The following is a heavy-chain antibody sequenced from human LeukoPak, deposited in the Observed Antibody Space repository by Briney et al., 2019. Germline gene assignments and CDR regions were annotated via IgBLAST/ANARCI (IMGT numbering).Heavy chain of an antibody. CDR1: GGSFSGYH. D-gene: IGHD2-15*01. CDR2: INHSGST. J-gene: IGHJ5*02. Sequence: SETLSLTCAVYGGSFSGYHWSWIRQPPGKGLEWIGEINHSGSTNYNPSLKSRVTISVDTSKNQFSLKLSSVTAADTAVYYCARLSGPLRVVVAATGWFDPWGQGTLVTVSS. V-gene: IGHV4-34*01. CDR3: ARLSGPLRVVVAATGWFDP.